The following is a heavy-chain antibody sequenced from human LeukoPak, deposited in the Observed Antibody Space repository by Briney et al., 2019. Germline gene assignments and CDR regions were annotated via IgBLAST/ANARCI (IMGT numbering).Heavy chain of an antibody. J-gene: IGHJ4*02. CDR3: AKWPID. CDR1: GGSISSSNYY. D-gene: IGHD2-8*01. Sequence: SETLSLTCTVSGGSISSSNYYWAWIRQPPGKGLECIGSIYNSGSTYYNPSLKSRVTISVDTSKNQFFLKVNSVTATDTAVYYCAKWPIDWGQGTLVTVSS. V-gene: IGHV4-39*01. CDR2: IYNSGST.